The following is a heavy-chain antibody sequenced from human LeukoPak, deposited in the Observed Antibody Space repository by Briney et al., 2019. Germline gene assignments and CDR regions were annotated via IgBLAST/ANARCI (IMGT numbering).Heavy chain of an antibody. Sequence: PGGSLRLSCAASGFTFSSYSMNWVRQAPGKGLEWVSSISSSSSYIYYADSVKGRFTISRGNAKNSLYLQMNSLRAEDTAVYYCARDFIVGATTYAFDIWDQGTMVTVSS. CDR3: ARDFIVGATTYAFDI. D-gene: IGHD1-26*01. CDR2: ISSSSSYI. CDR1: GFTFSSYS. V-gene: IGHV3-21*01. J-gene: IGHJ3*02.